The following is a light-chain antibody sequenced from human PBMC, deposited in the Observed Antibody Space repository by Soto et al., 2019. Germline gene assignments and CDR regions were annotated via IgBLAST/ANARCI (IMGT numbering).Light chain of an antibody. V-gene: IGLV1-47*01. Sequence: QSVLTQPPSASGTPGQRVTIYCSGSSSNIGSNYVYWYQQLPGTAPKLLIYRNNQRPSGVPDRFSGSKSGTSVSLAISGLRSEDEADYYCAAWEDSLSGWVFGGGTKVTVL. CDR3: AAWEDSLSGWV. CDR1: SSNIGSNY. J-gene: IGLJ3*02. CDR2: RNN.